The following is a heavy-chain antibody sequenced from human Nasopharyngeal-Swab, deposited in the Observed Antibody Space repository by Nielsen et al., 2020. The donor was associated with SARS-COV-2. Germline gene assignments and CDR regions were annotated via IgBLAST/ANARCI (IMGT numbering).Heavy chain of an antibody. CDR3: SSAPLLSPLSPIYYGMDV. Sequence: GGSLRGSCAASGFTFSSYSMNWVRQAPGKGLEWVSYISSSSSTIYYADSVKGRFTISRDNAKNSLYLQMNSLRAEDTAVYSFSSAPLLSPLSPIYYGMDVWGQGTTVTVSS. CDR1: GFTFSSYS. D-gene: IGHD2/OR15-2a*01. V-gene: IGHV3-48*04. CDR2: ISSSSSTI. J-gene: IGHJ6*02.